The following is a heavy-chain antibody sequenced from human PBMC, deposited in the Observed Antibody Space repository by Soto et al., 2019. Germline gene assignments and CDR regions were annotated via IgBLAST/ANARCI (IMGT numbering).Heavy chain of an antibody. CDR2: IIPIFGTA. V-gene: IGHV1-69*01. CDR3: ARAIRIYGDYALDAFDI. CDR1: GGTFSSYA. D-gene: IGHD4-17*01. Sequence: QVQLVQSGAEVKKPGSSVKVSCKASGGTFSSYAISWVRQAPGQGLEWMGGIIPIFGTANYAQKFQGRVTITADGSTSTAYMELSSLRSEDTAVYYCARAIRIYGDYALDAFDIWGQGTMVTVSS. J-gene: IGHJ3*02.